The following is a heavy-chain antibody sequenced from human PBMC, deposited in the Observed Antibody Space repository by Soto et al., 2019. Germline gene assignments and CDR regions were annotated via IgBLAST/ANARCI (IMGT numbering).Heavy chain of an antibody. CDR1: GGSFSGYY. CDR2: INHSGST. D-gene: IGHD3-16*01. V-gene: IGHV4-34*01. Sequence: SETLSLTCAVYGGSFSGYYWSWIRQPPGKGLEWIGEINHSGSTNYNPSLKSRVTISVDTSKNQFSLKLSPVTAADTAVYYCARARPPYDYVWGSCQYYFDYWGQGTLVTVSS. J-gene: IGHJ4*02. CDR3: ARARPPYDYVWGSCQYYFDY.